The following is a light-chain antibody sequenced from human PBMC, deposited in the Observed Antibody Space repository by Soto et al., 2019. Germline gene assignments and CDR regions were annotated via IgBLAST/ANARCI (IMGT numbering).Light chain of an antibody. CDR1: QSVDSRF. CDR2: GAS. CDR3: QQYDSSRT. Sequence: EIVLTQSPGTLSLSPGERVTLSCRASQSVDSRFLAWYQQKPGQAPRLLVYGASIRATGIPDRFSGSGSGTDFTLSIRRLEPEDFAVYYCQQYDSSRTFGQGNKVEMK. J-gene: IGKJ1*01. V-gene: IGKV3-20*01.